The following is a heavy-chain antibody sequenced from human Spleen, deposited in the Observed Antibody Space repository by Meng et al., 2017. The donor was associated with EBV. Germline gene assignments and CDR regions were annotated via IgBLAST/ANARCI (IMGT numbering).Heavy chain of an antibody. V-gene: IGHV3-74*01. Sequence: EVQLGESGGILVQPGGSLRLSCAASGFSFSRYWMHWVRQVPGKGLVWVSRTNEDGRITNYADSVKGRFTISRDNTKNTLYLQMNSLRAEDTAVYFCSRDLVGSDDDWGQGTLVTVSS. CDR3: SRDLVGSDDD. CDR2: TNEDGRIT. D-gene: IGHD6-25*01. J-gene: IGHJ4*02. CDR1: GFSFSRYW.